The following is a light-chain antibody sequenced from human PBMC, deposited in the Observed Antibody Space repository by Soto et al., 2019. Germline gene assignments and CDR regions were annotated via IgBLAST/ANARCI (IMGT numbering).Light chain of an antibody. CDR2: KAS. CDR3: QQYYTYST. CDR1: QSISNW. Sequence: DIQMTQSPSTLSASVGDRVTITCRASQSISNWLAWYQQKPGKAPNLLIYKASSLESGVPSRFSGSRSGTEFTLTISSLQPDDFATYYCQQYYTYSTFGQGTKVEIK. V-gene: IGKV1-5*03. J-gene: IGKJ1*01.